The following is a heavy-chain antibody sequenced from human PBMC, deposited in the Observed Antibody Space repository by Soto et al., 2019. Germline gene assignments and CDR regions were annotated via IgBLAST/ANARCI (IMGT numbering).Heavy chain of an antibody. J-gene: IGHJ4*02. CDR2: IIPILGIA. D-gene: IGHD3-22*01. Sequence: QVQLVQSGAEVKKPGSSVKVSCKASGGTFSSYTISWVRQAPGQGLEWMGRIIPILGIANYAQKFQGRVTITADKSTSTADIELSSLRSEDTAVYYCASRQDSSDCWGQGALGTVSS. V-gene: IGHV1-69*02. CDR3: ASRQDSSDC. CDR1: GGTFSSYT.